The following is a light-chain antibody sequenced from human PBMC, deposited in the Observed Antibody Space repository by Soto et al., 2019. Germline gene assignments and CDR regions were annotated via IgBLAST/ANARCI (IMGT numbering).Light chain of an antibody. CDR1: GRTFNL. Sequence: QSALTQPASVSGAPGQSITISCSGTGRTFNLVSWFQQIPGKAPKLMIYEDTKRPSGVSNRFSGSKSGNTASLTISGLQAEDEGDYYCCSYADTTTVVFGGGTQLTVL. CDR2: EDT. V-gene: IGLV2-23*01. CDR3: CSYADTTTVV. J-gene: IGLJ2*01.